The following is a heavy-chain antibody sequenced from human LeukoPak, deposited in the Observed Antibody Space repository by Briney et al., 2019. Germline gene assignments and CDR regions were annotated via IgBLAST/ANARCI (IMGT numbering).Heavy chain of an antibody. CDR1: GYTFTSYG. V-gene: IGHV1-18*04. CDR3: ARHRWYYGSGSSPLDY. D-gene: IGHD3-10*01. J-gene: IGHJ4*02. CDR2: ISAYNGNT. Sequence: ASVKVSCKASGYTFTSYGISWVRQAPGQGLEWMGWISAYNGNTNYAQKLQGRVTMTTDTSTSTAYMELRSLRSDDTAVYYCARHRWYYGSGSSPLDYWGQGTLVTVSS.